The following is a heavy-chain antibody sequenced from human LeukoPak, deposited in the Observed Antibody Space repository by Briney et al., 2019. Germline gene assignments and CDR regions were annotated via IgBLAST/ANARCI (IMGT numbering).Heavy chain of an antibody. CDR2: ISSSSSYI. CDR3: ARADLYCSSSGCARRAFDI. CDR1: GFTFSSYS. Sequence: PGGSLRLSCAASGFTFSSYSMNWVRQAPGKRLEWVSSISSSSSYIYYADSVKGRFTISRDNAKNSLYLQMNSLRAEDTAVYYCARADLYCSSSGCARRAFDIWGQGTMVTVSS. J-gene: IGHJ3*02. V-gene: IGHV3-21*01. D-gene: IGHD3-22*01.